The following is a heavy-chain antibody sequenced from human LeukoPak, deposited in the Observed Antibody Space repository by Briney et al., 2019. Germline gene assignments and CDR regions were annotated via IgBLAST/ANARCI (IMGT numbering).Heavy chain of an antibody. CDR2: IYYSGST. CDR3: AREVRYCSGGSCDDY. D-gene: IGHD2-15*01. Sequence: SETLSLTCTVSGGSISSYYWSWIRQPPGKGLEWIGYIYYSGSTNYNPSLKSRVTISVDTSKNQFSLKLSSVTAADTAVYYCAREVRYCSGGSCDDYWGQGTLVTVSS. J-gene: IGHJ4*02. V-gene: IGHV4-59*01. CDR1: GGSISSYY.